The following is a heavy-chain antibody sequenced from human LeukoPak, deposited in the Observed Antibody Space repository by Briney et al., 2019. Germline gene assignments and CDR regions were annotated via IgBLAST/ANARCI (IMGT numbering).Heavy chain of an antibody. V-gene: IGHV3-66*01. Sequence: GGSLRLSCAASGFTVSSNYMSWVRQAPGKGLEWVSVTYSGGSTYYADSVKGRFTISRDNSKNTLYLQMNSLRAEDTAVYYCARGWYQYYFDCWGQGTLVTVSS. J-gene: IGHJ4*02. CDR3: ARGWYQYYFDC. D-gene: IGHD2-15*01. CDR1: GFTVSSNY. CDR2: TYSGGST.